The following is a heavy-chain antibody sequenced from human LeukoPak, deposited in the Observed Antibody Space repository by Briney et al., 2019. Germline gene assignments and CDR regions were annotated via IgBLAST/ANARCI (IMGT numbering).Heavy chain of an antibody. CDR2: IKQDGSAK. CDR3: ARVSSYSSSSGSLCDY. Sequence: PGGSLRLSCAASGFTFSSYWMSWVRHAPGKGLEWVANIKQDGSAKFYVDSVKGRFTISRDNAKNSLYLQMNSLRAEETAIYYCARVSSYSSSSGSLCDYWGQGTRVTVSS. V-gene: IGHV3-7*01. D-gene: IGHD6-6*01. J-gene: IGHJ4*02. CDR1: GFTFSSYW.